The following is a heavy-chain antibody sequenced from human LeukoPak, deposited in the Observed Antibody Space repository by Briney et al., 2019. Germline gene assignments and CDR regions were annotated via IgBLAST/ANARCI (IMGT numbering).Heavy chain of an antibody. CDR3: ANPEVVTPVDY. J-gene: IGHJ4*02. CDR1: GFTFGDYA. Sequence: GGSLRLSCTASGFTFGDYAMSWARQAPGKGLEWVAFIRYDGSNKYYADSVKGRFTISRDNSKNTLYLQMNSLRAEDTAVYYCANPEVVTPVDYWGQGTLVTVSS. V-gene: IGHV3-30*02. D-gene: IGHD4-23*01. CDR2: IRYDGSNK.